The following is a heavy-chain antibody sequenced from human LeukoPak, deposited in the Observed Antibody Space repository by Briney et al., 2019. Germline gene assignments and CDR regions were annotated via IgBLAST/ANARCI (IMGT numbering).Heavy chain of an antibody. CDR3: ARNSVSGTAGAANTFDL. D-gene: IGHD1-26*01. Sequence: SQTLSLTCAISGDSVSRNSAAWSWIRQSPSRGLEWLGRTYYRSKWYNDYALSVESRVTINPDTSKNHFSLHLNSVTPEDTAVYFCARNSVSGTAGAANTFDLWGQGTMVTVPS. V-gene: IGHV6-1*01. CDR2: TYYRSKWYN. J-gene: IGHJ3*01. CDR1: GDSVSRNSAA.